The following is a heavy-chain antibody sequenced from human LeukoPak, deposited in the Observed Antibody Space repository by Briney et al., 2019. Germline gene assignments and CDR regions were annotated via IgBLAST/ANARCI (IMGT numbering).Heavy chain of an antibody. CDR2: ISSSSSTI. CDR1: GFTFSSYS. CDR3: AVSLMDYSNYYFDY. Sequence: GGSLRLSCAASGFTFSSYSMNWVRQAPGKGLEWVSYISSSSSTIYYADSVRGRFTISRDNAKNSLYLQMNSLRAEDTAVYYCAVSLMDYSNYYFDYWGQGTLVTVSS. V-gene: IGHV3-48*01. D-gene: IGHD4-11*01. J-gene: IGHJ4*02.